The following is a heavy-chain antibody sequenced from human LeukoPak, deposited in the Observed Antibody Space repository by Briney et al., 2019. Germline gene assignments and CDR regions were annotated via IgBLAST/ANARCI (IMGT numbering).Heavy chain of an antibody. V-gene: IGHV3-23*01. Sequence: GGSLRLSCEASGSTFDNYAMSWVRQAPGKGLEWVSTIGISAGSTYYADAVKGRFTISRDNSKKTVILQMNRLRVEDTAVYYCAGGQWLVPRPAEYFQHWGQGTLVTVSS. CDR1: GSTFDNYA. J-gene: IGHJ1*01. D-gene: IGHD6-19*01. CDR2: IGISAGST. CDR3: AGGQWLVPRPAEYFQH.